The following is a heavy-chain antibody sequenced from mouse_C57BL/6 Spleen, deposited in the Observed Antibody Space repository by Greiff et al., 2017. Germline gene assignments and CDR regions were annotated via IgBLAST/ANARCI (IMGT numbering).Heavy chain of an antibody. J-gene: IGHJ3*01. CDR3: ASAYYSNYDFAY. D-gene: IGHD2-5*01. CDR1: GYAFSSSW. CDR2: IYPGDGAT. V-gene: IGHV1-82*01. Sequence: VQLQQSGPELVKPGASVKISCKASGYAFSSSWMNWVQQRPGKGLEWIGRIYPGDGATNYNGKFKGKVTLTADKYSSTAYRQLSSLTSEDSAVYFGASAYYSNYDFAYWGQGTLVTVAA.